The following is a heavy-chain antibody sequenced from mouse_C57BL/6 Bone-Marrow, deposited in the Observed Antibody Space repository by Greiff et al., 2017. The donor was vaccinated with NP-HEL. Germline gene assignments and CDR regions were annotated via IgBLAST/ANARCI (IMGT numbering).Heavy chain of an antibody. J-gene: IGHJ2*01. Sequence: VQLQQSGAELVRPGASVKLSCKASGYTFTDYYINWVKQRPGQGLEWIARIYPGSGNTYYNEKFKGKATLTAEKSSSTAYMQLSSLTSEDSAVYFCARGITTVVATVDYWGQGTTLTVSS. CDR2: IYPGSGNT. CDR3: ARGITTVVATVDY. D-gene: IGHD1-1*01. CDR1: GYTFTDYY. V-gene: IGHV1-76*01.